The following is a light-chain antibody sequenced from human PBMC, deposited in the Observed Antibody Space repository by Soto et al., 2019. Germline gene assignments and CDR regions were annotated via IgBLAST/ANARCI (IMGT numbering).Light chain of an antibody. J-gene: IGLJ1*01. CDR2: GNN. CDR1: SSNAGAGYD. Sequence: QTVVTQPPSVSGAPGQRVTISCTGSSSNAGAGYDVHWYQQLPGTAPKLLIYGNNNRPSGVPDRFSGSKSGTSASLAITGLQAEDEADYYCQSYDSSLSGFVFGTGTKLTVL. V-gene: IGLV1-40*01. CDR3: QSYDSSLSGFV.